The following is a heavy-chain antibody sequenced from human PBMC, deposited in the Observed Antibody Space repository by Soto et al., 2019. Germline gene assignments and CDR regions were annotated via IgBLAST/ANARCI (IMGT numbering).Heavy chain of an antibody. CDR1: GFTFSSYA. Sequence: GGSLRLSCAASGFTFSSYAMSWVRQAPGKGLEWVSAISGSGGSTYYADSVKGRFTISRDNSKNTLYLQMNSLRAEDTAVYYCAKSPPQNYGGNPPVGFDYWGQGTLVTVSS. CDR2: ISGSGGST. D-gene: IGHD4-17*01. J-gene: IGHJ4*02. CDR3: AKSPPQNYGGNPPVGFDY. V-gene: IGHV3-23*01.